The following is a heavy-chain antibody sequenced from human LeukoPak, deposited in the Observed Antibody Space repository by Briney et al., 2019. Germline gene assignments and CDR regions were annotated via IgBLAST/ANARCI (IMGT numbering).Heavy chain of an antibody. CDR3: AREALSWQLVPYYYYGMDL. D-gene: IGHD6-13*01. CDR1: GYTFTSYG. V-gene: IGHV1-18*01. CDR2: ISAYNGNT. Sequence: ASVKVSCKASGYTFTSYGISWVRQAPGQGLEWMGWISAYNGNTNNAQKLQGRVTMTTDTSTSTAYMELRSLRSDDTAVYYCAREALSWQLVPYYYYGMDLWGQGTTVTVSS. J-gene: IGHJ6*02.